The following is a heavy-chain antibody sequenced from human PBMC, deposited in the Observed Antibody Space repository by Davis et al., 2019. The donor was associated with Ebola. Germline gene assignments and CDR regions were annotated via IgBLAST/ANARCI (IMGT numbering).Heavy chain of an antibody. V-gene: IGHV3-30*03. CDR2: VSYDGSDT. J-gene: IGHJ4*02. CDR1: GFTFSSYD. Sequence: GESLKISCSASGFTFSSYDMHWVRQAPGKGLEWVAAVSYDGSDTYYGDSVKGRFTISRDNSRNTVYLQMWSLTIEDTAVYYGAGKDYYFDCWGQGTLVAVSS. CDR3: AGKDYYFDC.